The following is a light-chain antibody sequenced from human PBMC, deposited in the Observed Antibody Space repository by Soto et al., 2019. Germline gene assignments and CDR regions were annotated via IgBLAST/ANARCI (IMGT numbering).Light chain of an antibody. Sequence: QSALTQPRSVSGSPGQSVTISCTGTSSDVGGYNYVSWYQQHPGKAPKLIIYEVTKRPSGVPDRFSGSKSGNTASLTVSGLQADDEADYFCSSYVGSNNYVFGTGTKVTV. CDR3: SSYVGSNNYV. CDR1: SSDVGGYNY. CDR2: EVT. J-gene: IGLJ1*01. V-gene: IGLV2-8*01.